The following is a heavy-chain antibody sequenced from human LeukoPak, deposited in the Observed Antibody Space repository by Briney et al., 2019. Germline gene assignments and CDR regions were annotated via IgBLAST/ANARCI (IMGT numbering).Heavy chain of an antibody. CDR3: VSQEVVPH. CDR1: GITFSNAW. D-gene: IGHD2-15*01. CDR2: VKEDGTTK. Sequence: GGSLRLSCAASGITFSNAWMTWVRQAPGKGLEWVANVKEDGTTKQYVDSVKGRFTISRDNAKNSLYLQMDSLRAEDTAVYYCVSQEVVPHWGQGTLVSVSS. V-gene: IGHV3-7*01. J-gene: IGHJ4*02.